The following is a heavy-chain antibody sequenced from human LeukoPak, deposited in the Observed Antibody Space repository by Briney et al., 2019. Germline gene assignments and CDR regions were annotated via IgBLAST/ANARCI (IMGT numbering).Heavy chain of an antibody. CDR3: AKAMSTVMGGTDY. D-gene: IGHD4-17*01. CDR1: GFTFNSYA. J-gene: IGHJ4*02. CDR2: VTGSGSAT. V-gene: IGHV3-23*01. Sequence: GGSLKLSCAASGFTFNSYAMSWVRQASGKGLEWVSTVTGSGSATYYADSVKGRFIISRDNSKNTLYLQMNSLRADDTALYYCAKAMSTVMGGTDYWGQGTLVTVSS.